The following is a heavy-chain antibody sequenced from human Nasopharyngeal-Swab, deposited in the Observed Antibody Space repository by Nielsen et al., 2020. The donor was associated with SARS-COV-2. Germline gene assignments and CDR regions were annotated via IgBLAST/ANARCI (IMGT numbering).Heavy chain of an antibody. V-gene: IGHV4-39*01. D-gene: IGHD3-16*01. Sequence: PGKGLEWIGSIYYSGSTYYNPSLKSRVTISVDTSKNQCSLKLSSVTAADTAVYYCARRVARAPRHEGDYYYGMDVWGQGTTVTVSS. J-gene: IGHJ6*02. CDR3: ARRVARAPRHEGDYYYGMDV. CDR2: IYYSGST.